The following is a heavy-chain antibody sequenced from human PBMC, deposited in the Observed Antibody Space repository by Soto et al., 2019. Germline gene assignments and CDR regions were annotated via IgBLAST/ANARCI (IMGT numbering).Heavy chain of an antibody. Sequence: PGGSLRLSCASSGCNFSSYAMHWVRQAPGKGLEWVAVISYDGSNKYYADSVKGRFTISRDNSKNTLYLQMNSLRAEDTAVYYCARDGLLGYFDYWGQGTLVTVSS. V-gene: IGHV3-30-3*01. CDR1: GCNFSSYA. CDR2: ISYDGSNK. J-gene: IGHJ4*02. D-gene: IGHD3-16*01. CDR3: ARDGLLGYFDY.